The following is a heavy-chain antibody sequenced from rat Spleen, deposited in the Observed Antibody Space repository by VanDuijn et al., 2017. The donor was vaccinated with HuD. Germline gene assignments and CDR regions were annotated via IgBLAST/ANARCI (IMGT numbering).Heavy chain of an antibody. CDR1: GFTFSDYY. D-gene: IGHD1-11*01. CDR2: ISYEGSST. J-gene: IGHJ2*01. Sequence: EVQLVESDGGLVQPGRSLKLSCAASGFTFSDYYMAWVRQAPKKGLEWVASISYEGSSTYYGDSVKGRFTISRDNAKSTLYLQMNSLRSEDTATYYCASYAPYYGGYRPMDYWGQGVMVTVSS. CDR3: ASYAPYYGGYRPMDY. V-gene: IGHV5-22*01.